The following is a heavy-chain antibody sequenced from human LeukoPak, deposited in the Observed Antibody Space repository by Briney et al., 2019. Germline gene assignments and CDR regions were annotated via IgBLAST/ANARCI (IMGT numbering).Heavy chain of an antibody. D-gene: IGHD3-22*01. V-gene: IGHV3-30*18. Sequence: GGSLRLSCAASGFTFRSFGIHWVRQAPGKGLDWVALISYDGNGEFYADSVKGRFIISRDNSKNTLYLQMNSLRAEDTAVYYCAKDRANYYDSSGYYPDYWGQGTLVTVSS. J-gene: IGHJ4*02. CDR3: AKDRANYYDSSGYYPDY. CDR1: GFTFRSFG. CDR2: ISYDGNGE.